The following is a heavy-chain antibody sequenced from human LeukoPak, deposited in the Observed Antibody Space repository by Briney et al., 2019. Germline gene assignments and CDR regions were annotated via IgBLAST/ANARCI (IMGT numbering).Heavy chain of an antibody. V-gene: IGHV3-21*01. CDR1: GFTFSSYS. CDR2: ISSSSSYI. Sequence: GGSLRLSCAASGFTFSSYSMNWVRQAPGKGLEWVSSISSSSSYIYYAHSVKGRFPIYRDNPKHSLYLQMNSLRAEDTAMYDYARVDVYDGGRSGGSYYFGMDVWGKGTTVTVSS. J-gene: IGHJ6*04. D-gene: IGHD4-23*01. CDR3: ARVDVYDGGRSGGSYYFGMDV.